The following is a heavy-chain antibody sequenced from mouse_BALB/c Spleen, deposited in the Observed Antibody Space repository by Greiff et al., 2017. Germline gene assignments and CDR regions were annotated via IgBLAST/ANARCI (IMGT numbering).Heavy chain of an antibody. V-gene: IGHV5-6*01. D-gene: IGHD1-1*01. Sequence: VQLQQSGGDLVKPGGSLKLSCAASGFTFSSYGMSWVRQTPDKRLEWDATISSGGSYTYYPDSVKGRFTISRDNAKNTLYLQMSSLKSEDTAMYYCARQTVVARFYYFDYWGQGTTLTVSS. J-gene: IGHJ2*01. CDR3: ARQTVVARFYYFDY. CDR2: ISSGGSYT. CDR1: GFTFSSYG.